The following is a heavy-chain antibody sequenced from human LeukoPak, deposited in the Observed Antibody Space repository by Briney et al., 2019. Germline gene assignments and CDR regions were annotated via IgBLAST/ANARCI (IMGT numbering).Heavy chain of an antibody. CDR2: IGPSGGST. CDR1: GYTFTSYY. D-gene: IGHD3-10*01. Sequence: ASVKVSCKASGYTFTSYYMHWVRQAPGQGLEWMGIIGPSGGSTSYAQKFQGRVTMTRDTSTSTVYMELSSLRSEDTAVYYCARDLMVRGFLPYYYYGMDVWGQGTTVTVSS. V-gene: IGHV1-46*01. J-gene: IGHJ6*02. CDR3: ARDLMVRGFLPYYYYGMDV.